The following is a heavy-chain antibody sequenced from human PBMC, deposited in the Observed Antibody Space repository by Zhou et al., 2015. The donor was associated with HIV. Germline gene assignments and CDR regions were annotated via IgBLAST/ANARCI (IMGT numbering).Heavy chain of an antibody. J-gene: IGHJ6*02. V-gene: IGHV1-69*01. CDR2: FIPMFGTA. CDR1: GVIFRSYV. D-gene: IGHD2-8*01. CDR3: AREAYCTHTVCPRYYYYGMDV. Sequence: QVQLVQSGAEVKKPGSSVQVSCKASGVIFRSYVTSWVRQAPGQGLEWMGGFIPMFGTAQTAQRFQGRVTLTADESSITSYMEVSSLRFDDTAVYYCAREAYCTHTVCPRYYYYGMDVWGQGTTVTVSS.